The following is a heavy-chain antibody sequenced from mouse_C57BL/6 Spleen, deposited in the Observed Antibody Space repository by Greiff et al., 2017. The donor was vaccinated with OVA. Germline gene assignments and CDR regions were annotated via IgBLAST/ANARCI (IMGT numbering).Heavy chain of an antibody. Sequence: QVQLQQPGTELVKPGASVKLSCKASGYTFTSYWMHWVKQRPGQGLEWIGNINPSNGGTNYNEKFKSKATLTVDKSSSTAYMQLSSLTSADSAVYYCARYFGSNPYWYFDVWGTGTTVTVSS. CDR1: GYTFTSYW. CDR3: ARYFGSNPYWYFDV. J-gene: IGHJ1*03. CDR2: INPSNGGT. D-gene: IGHD1-1*01. V-gene: IGHV1-53*01.